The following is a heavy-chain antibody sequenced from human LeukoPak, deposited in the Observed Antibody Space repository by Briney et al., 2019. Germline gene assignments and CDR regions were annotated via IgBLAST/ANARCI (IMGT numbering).Heavy chain of an antibody. CDR3: ARDLASSGYYWD. J-gene: IGHJ4*02. CDR1: ESTSTSTY. V-gene: IGHV1-46*01. Sequence: GASVKVSCKASESTSTSTYRHWLHQPPGQGLEGRGIINPSGGSTSYAQKFQGRVTMTRDTSTSTVYMELSSLRSEDTAVYYCARDLASSGYYWDWGQGTLVTVSS. CDR2: INPSGGST. D-gene: IGHD3-22*01.